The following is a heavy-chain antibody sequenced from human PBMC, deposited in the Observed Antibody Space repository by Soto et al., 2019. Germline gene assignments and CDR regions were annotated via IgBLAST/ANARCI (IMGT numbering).Heavy chain of an antibody. CDR2: IRGSGGST. CDR3: AKERDYHNYIRWLDP. V-gene: IGHV3-23*01. Sequence: EVQLLESGGDLVQPGGSLRLSCAASGFSITNYAMTWFRQAPGKGLEWVAGIRGSGGSTYYADSVKGRFIISKDNPKNTLYLQMNGLRAEDTAIYYCAKERDYHNYIRWLDPWGQGTLVTVSS. J-gene: IGHJ5*02. D-gene: IGHD1-1*01. CDR1: GFSITNYA.